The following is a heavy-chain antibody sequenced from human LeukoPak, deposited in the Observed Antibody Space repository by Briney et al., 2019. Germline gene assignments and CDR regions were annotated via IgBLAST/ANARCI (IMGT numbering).Heavy chain of an antibody. V-gene: IGHV6-1*01. CDR3: ARSWRYSGYDTLRPIDY. CDR1: GDSVSSNSAA. Sequence: SQTLSLTCAISGDSVSSNSAAWNWIRQSPSGGLEWLGRTYYRSKWYNGYAVSVKSRVTINPDTSKNQFSLQPNSVTAADTAVYYCARSWRYSGYDTLRPIDYWGQGTLVTVSS. J-gene: IGHJ4*02. CDR2: TYYRSKWYN. D-gene: IGHD5-12*01.